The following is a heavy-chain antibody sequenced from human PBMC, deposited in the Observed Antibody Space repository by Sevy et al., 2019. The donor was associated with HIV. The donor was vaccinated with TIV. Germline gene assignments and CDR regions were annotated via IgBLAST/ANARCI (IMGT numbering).Heavy chain of an antibody. CDR2: IKRDGSEK. Sequence: GGSLRLSCAASGFTFSNYWMTWVRQAPGKGLEWVANIKRDGSEKYYVASVKGRFIISRDNAKSSLYLQMNSLRAEDTAVYYCARDSHINMQYFQHWGQGTRVTVSS. CDR3: ARDSHINMQYFQH. J-gene: IGHJ1*01. CDR1: GFTFSNYW. V-gene: IGHV3-7*01. D-gene: IGHD3-10*01.